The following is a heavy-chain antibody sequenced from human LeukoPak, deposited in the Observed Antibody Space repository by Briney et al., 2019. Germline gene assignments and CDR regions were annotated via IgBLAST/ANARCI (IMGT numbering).Heavy chain of an antibody. Sequence: GGSLRLSCAASGFTFSTYGMHWVRQAPGKGLEWVAIIWYDGTNKYYADSVKGRFTISRDNSKNTLYLQMNSLRAEDTAVDFCARGNDYGDYSFDYWGQGTLVTVSS. CDR1: GFTFSTYG. V-gene: IGHV3-33*01. J-gene: IGHJ4*02. D-gene: IGHD4-17*01. CDR2: IWYDGTNK. CDR3: ARGNDYGDYSFDY.